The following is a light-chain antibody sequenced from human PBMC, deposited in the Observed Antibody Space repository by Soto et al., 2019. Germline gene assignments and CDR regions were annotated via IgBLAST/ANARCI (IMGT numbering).Light chain of an antibody. J-gene: IGLJ1*01. CDR1: SSNIGSNY. V-gene: IGLV1-47*01. CDR2: RNN. CDR3: AAWDDSLSGYV. Sequence: QPVLTQPPSASGTPGQRVTISCSGSSSNIGSNYVHWYQHLPGTAPKLLIYRNNQRPSGVPDRFSGSKSGTSASLAISGLRSEDEADYYCAAWDDSLSGYVLGTGTKVTVL.